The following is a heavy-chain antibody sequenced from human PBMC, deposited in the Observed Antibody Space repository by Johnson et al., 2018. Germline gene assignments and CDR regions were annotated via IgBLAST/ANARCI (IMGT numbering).Heavy chain of an antibody. D-gene: IGHD3-10*01. J-gene: IGHJ6*02. CDR3: AKDIISDYYYGMDV. Sequence: VQLVQSGGGLVQPGMSLRLSCAASGFTFDDYAMHWVRQAPGKGLEWVSGISWNSGSIGYADPVKGRFPISRDNAKNSLYLQMNSLRGEDTALYYCAKDIISDYYYGMDVWGQGTTVTVS. CDR2: ISWNSGSI. CDR1: GFTFDDYA. V-gene: IGHV3-9*01.